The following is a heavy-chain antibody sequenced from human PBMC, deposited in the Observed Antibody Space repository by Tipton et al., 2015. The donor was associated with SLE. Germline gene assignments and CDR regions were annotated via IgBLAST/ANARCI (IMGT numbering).Heavy chain of an antibody. CDR2: INGDGSTT. CDR1: GFPFSRYW. CDR3: ARDSYGGELYWYFDL. Sequence: SLRLSCAASGFPFSRYWIHWVRQVPGKGLVRVSNINGDGSTTTYADSVRGRFSISRDNAKNTLYLQMNSLRAEDTALYYCARDSYGGELYWYFDLWGRGTLVTVSS. J-gene: IGHJ2*01. V-gene: IGHV3-74*01. D-gene: IGHD4-23*01.